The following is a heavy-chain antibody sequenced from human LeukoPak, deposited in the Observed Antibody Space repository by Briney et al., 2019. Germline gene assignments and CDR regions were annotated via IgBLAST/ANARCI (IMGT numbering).Heavy chain of an antibody. D-gene: IGHD3-22*01. CDR2: IGSSSSYI. CDR3: ARGEDYYPIEY. V-gene: IGHV3-21*01. J-gene: IGHJ4*02. CDR1: GFTFSSYS. Sequence: GSLRLSCAASGFTFSSYSMNWVRQAPGKGLEWVSSIGSSSSYIYYADSVKGRFTISRDNAKNSLYLQMNSLRAEDTAVYYCARGEDYYPIEYWGQGTLVTVSS.